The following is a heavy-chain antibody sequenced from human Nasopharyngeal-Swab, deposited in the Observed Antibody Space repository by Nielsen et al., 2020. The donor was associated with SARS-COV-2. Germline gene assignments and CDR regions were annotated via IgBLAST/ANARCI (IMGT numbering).Heavy chain of an antibody. CDR3: ASHPGYCSSTSCYAPSYGMDV. CDR2: INHSGST. J-gene: IGHJ6*02. V-gene: IGHV4-34*01. Sequence: SETLSLTCAVYGGSFSGYYWSWIRQPPGKGLEWIGEINHSGSTNYNPSLKSRVTISVDTSKNQFSLTLSSVTAADTAVYYCASHPGYCSSTSCYAPSYGMDVWGQGTTVTVSS. D-gene: IGHD2-2*01. CDR1: GGSFSGYY.